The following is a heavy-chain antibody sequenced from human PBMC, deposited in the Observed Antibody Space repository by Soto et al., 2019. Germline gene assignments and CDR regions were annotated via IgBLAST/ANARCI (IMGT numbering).Heavy chain of an antibody. J-gene: IGHJ4*02. V-gene: IGHV3-23*01. CDR3: ARDYYDSSGYYTGENY. Sequence: GGSLRLSCAASGFTFSNYVMCWVRQAPGKGLEWVSGITGSGGNTDYADSVKGRFTISRDNSKNTLYLQMNSLRAEDTAVYYCARDYYDSSGYYTGENYWGQGTLDTVSS. CDR2: ITGSGGNT. CDR1: GFTFSNYV. D-gene: IGHD3-22*01.